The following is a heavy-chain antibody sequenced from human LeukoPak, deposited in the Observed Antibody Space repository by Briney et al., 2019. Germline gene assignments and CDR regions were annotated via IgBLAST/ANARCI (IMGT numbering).Heavy chain of an antibody. V-gene: IGHV4-39*07. CDR2: IYYSGST. J-gene: IGHJ4*02. Sequence: SETLSLTCTVSGGSISSSSYYWGWIRQPPGKGLEWIGSIYYSGSTYYNPSLKSRVTISVDRSKNQFSLKLSSVTAADTAVYYCAGSTPDTARADYWGQGTLVTVSS. CDR3: AGSTPDTARADY. D-gene: IGHD5-18*01. CDR1: GGSISSSSYY.